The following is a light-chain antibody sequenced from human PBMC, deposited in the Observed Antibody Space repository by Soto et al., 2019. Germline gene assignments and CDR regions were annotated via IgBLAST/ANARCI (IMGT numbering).Light chain of an antibody. J-gene: IGKJ2*01. Sequence: EIALTQSPGTLSLSPGERATLSCRASQSVSSSYLAWYQQKTGQAPRLLIYGASSRATGIPDRFSGSGSGTDFTLTIRRLEPEDFAVFYCQQYGSSPYTFGQGTKLELK. V-gene: IGKV3-20*01. CDR3: QQYGSSPYT. CDR1: QSVSSSY. CDR2: GAS.